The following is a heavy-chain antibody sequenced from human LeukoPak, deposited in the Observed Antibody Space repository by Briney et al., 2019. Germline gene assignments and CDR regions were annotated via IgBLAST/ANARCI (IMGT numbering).Heavy chain of an antibody. Sequence: PGRSLRLSCAASGFTFSSYAMHWVRQAPGKGLEWVAVISYDGSNKYYADSVKGRFTISRDNSKNTLYLQMNSLRAEDTAVYYCARVGAYFETGVNYYFGYWGQGTLVTVSS. D-gene: IGHD2/OR15-2a*01. CDR1: GFTFSSYA. J-gene: IGHJ4*02. V-gene: IGHV3-30-3*01. CDR3: ARVGAYFETGVNYYFGY. CDR2: ISYDGSNK.